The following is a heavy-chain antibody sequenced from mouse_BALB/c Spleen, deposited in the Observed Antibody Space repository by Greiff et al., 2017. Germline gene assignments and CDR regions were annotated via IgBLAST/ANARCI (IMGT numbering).Heavy chain of an antibody. Sequence: QVQLQQSGPGLVQPSQSLSITCTVSGFSLTSYGVHWVRQSPGKGLEWLGVIWSGGSTDYNAAFISRLSISKDNSKSQVFFKMNSLQANDTAIYYCAREYGKGFAYWGQGTLVTVSA. CDR1: GFSLTSYG. V-gene: IGHV2-2*02. CDR3: AREYGKGFAY. J-gene: IGHJ3*01. D-gene: IGHD2-10*02. CDR2: IWSGGST.